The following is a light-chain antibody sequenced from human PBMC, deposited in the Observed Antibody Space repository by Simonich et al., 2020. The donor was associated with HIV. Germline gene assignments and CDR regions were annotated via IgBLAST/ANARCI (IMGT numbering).Light chain of an antibody. V-gene: IGKV3-15*01. J-gene: IGKJ4*01. CDR3: QQYNSWPT. Sequence: EIVMTQSPATLSVSPGERATLSCRASQSISSNLAWYQQRPGQDPRLLIYGASTRATGFPARFSGSGSGTEFTLTISSMQTEDFAVYYCQQYNSWPTFGGGTKVEIK. CDR2: GAS. CDR1: QSISSN.